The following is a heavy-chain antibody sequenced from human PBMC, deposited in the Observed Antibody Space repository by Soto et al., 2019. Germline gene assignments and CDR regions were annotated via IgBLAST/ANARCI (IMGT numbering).Heavy chain of an antibody. CDR2: FFYSGTT. V-gene: IGHV4-39*01. CDR1: GGSIRSTNYY. Sequence: SLTCTVSGGSIRSTNYYWGWIRQPPGKGLEWIGSFFYSGTTYYNPSLKSRVTISVDTSKNQFSLKLRSVTAADTAVYYCARQSSHIVGVTAIMGAFDIWGQGTMVTVS. CDR3: ARQSSHIVGVTAIMGAFDI. J-gene: IGHJ3*02. D-gene: IGHD2-21*02.